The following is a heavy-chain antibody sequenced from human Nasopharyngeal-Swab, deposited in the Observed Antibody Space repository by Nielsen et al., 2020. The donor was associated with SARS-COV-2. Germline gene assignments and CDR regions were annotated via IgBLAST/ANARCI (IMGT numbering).Heavy chain of an antibody. D-gene: IGHD6-6*01. J-gene: IGHJ4*02. CDR2: ISSSGSTI. V-gene: IGHV3-11*04. CDR3: ARGSSSFDY. Sequence: RQAPGKGLEWVSYISSSGSTIYYADSVKGRFTISRGNAKNSLYLQMNSLRAEDTAVYYCARGSSSFDYWGQGTLVTVSS.